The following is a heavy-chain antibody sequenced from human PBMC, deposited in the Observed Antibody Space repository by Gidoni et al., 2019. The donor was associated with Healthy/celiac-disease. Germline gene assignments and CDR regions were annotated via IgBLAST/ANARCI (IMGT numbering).Heavy chain of an antibody. J-gene: IGHJ4*02. CDR2: IYYSGST. Sequence: QLQLQESGPGLVKPSETLSLTCTVSGGSISSSSYYWGWIRQPPGKGLEWIGSIYYSGSTYYNPSLKSRVTISVDTSKNQFSLKLSSVTAADTAVYYCARLTDFWSGPDFDYWGQGTLVTVSS. CDR1: GGSISSSSYY. CDR3: ARLTDFWSGPDFDY. V-gene: IGHV4-39*01. D-gene: IGHD3-3*01.